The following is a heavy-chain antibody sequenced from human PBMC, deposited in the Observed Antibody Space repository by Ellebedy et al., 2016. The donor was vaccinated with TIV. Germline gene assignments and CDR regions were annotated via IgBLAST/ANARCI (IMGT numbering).Heavy chain of an antibody. Sequence: GESLKISCAASGFSLSTYWMHWVRQVPGKGLEWVSGMSSRGGGTYYADSVKGRFTISRDNSKNTLYLQMSSLRAEDTAVYYCAKALPSRITVAGTGFFDPWGQGTLVTVSS. V-gene: IGHV3-23*01. CDR2: MSSRGGGT. D-gene: IGHD6-19*01. CDR3: AKALPSRITVAGTGFFDP. CDR1: GFSLSTYW. J-gene: IGHJ5*02.